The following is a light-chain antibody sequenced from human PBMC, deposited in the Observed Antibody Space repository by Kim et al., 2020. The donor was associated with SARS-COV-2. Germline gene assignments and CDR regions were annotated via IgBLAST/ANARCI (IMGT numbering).Light chain of an antibody. CDR1: QGISSY. CDR2: GAS. J-gene: IGKJ1*01. Sequence: IQLTQSPSSLSASVGDRVTITCRASQGISSYLAWYQQKPGKAPKLLIYGASALQNEVPTRFSGSGSGTDFTLTISSLQPEDFATYYFQQLNSYPWTFGRGTKVDIK. V-gene: IGKV1-9*01. CDR3: QQLNSYPWT.